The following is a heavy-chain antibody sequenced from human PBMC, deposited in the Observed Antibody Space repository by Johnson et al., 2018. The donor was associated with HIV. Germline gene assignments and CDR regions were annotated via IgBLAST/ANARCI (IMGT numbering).Heavy chain of an antibody. V-gene: IGHV3-30-3*01. CDR3: ARGGSSTSLDAFDI. J-gene: IGHJ3*02. CDR2: ISYDGSNK. Sequence: QVQLVESGGGVVQPGRSLRLSCAASKFTFNSYTLHLVRQAPGKGLEWVAVISYDGSNKYYADSVKGRFTISRDNSKNTLYLQMNSLRAEDTAVYYCARGGSSTSLDAFDIWGQGTMVTVSS. CDR1: KFTFNSYT. D-gene: IGHD2-2*01.